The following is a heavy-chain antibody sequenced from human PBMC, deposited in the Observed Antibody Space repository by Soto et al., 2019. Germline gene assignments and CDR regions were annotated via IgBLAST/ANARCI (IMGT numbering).Heavy chain of an antibody. D-gene: IGHD2-2*01. CDR3: ARVPDR. V-gene: IGHV4-30-2*01. Sequence: PSVIKPHTWAVAGGSIGSGGYSWSWIRQPPGKGLEWIGYIYHSGSTYYNPSLKSRVTISVDRSKNQFSLKLSSVTAADTAVYYCARVPDRCGQGTLVTVSS. J-gene: IGHJ5*02. CDR2: IYHSGST. CDR1: GGSIGSGGYS.